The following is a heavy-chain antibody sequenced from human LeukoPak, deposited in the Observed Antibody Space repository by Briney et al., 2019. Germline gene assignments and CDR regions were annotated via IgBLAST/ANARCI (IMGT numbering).Heavy chain of an antibody. CDR3: AKDKHLGVVKGGYFDY. D-gene: IGHD4-23*01. CDR2: ISWNSGSI. V-gene: IGHV3-9*01. Sequence: PGGSLRLSCAASGFTFDDYAMHWVRQAPGKGLEWVSGISWNSGSIGYADSVKGRFTISRDNAKNSLYLQMNSLRAEDTALYYCAKDKHLGVVKGGYFDYWGQGTLVTVS. CDR1: GFTFDDYA. J-gene: IGHJ4*02.